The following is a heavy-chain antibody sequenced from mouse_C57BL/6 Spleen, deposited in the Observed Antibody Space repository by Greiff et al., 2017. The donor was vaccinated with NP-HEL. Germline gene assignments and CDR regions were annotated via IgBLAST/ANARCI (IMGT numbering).Heavy chain of an antibody. D-gene: IGHD2-3*01. CDR1: GYTFTSYW. CDR3: ARDGYWYFDV. V-gene: IGHV1-7*01. CDR2: INPSSGYT. J-gene: IGHJ1*03. Sequence: VQVVESGAELAKPGASVKLSCMASGYTFTSYWMHWVKQRPGQGLEWIGYINPSSGYTKYNQKFKDKATLTADKSSSTAYMQLSSLTYEDSAVYYCARDGYWYFDVWGTGTTVTVSS.